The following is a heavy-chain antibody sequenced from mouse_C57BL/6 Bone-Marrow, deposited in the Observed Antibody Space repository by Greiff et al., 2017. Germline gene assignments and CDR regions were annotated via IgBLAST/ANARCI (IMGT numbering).Heavy chain of an antibody. CDR1: GYSFTGYF. V-gene: IGHV1-20*01. CDR3: ARAGTDLCY. J-gene: IGHJ2*01. CDR2: INPYNGDT. D-gene: IGHD3-3*01. Sequence: VQLQQSGPELVKPGDSVKISCKASGYSFTGYFMNWVMQSHGKSLEWIGRINPYNGDTFYNQKFKGKATLTVDNSSSTAHKELRGLTSDDSAVYYCARAGTDLCYWGQGTTLTVSS.